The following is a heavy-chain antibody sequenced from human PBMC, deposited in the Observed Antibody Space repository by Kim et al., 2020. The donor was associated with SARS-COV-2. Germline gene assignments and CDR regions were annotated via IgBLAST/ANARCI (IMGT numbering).Heavy chain of an antibody. CDR1: GGSISSSRDY. CDR3: ARRESSSSGNWYFDL. CDR2: IYYSGST. D-gene: IGHD6-6*01. V-gene: IGHV4-39*01. Sequence: SETLSLSCTVSGGSISSSRDYWGWIRQSPGKGLEWLGSIYYSGSTYYNPSLMSRVTVSIGTSKNQFSLKLSSVTAADTAVYYCARRESSSSGNWYFDLWG. J-gene: IGHJ2*01.